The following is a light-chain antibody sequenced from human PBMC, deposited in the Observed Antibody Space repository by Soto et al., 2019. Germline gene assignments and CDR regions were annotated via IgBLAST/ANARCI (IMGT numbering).Light chain of an antibody. CDR2: GNN. CDR1: SSNIGAGYE. V-gene: IGLV1-40*01. CDR3: QSYDTGLGGYV. J-gene: IGLJ1*01. Sequence: QSVLTQPPSVSGAPGQRVTISCSGSSSNIGAGYEVQWYQQLPGTAPRLLIYGNNNRPSGVPERFSGSNSGTSASLAISGLQADDELDYYCQSYDTGLGGYVFGTGTKLTVL.